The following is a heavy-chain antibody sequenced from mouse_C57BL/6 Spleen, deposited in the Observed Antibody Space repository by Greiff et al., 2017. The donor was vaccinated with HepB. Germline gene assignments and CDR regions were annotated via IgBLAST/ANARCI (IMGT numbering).Heavy chain of an antibody. V-gene: IGHV1-82*01. CDR3: ARGHYYGSRKRYFDV. CDR2: IYPGDGDT. J-gene: IGHJ1*03. CDR1: GYAFSSSW. Sequence: VQVVESGPELVKPGASVKISCKASGYAFSSSWMNWVKQRPGKGLEWIGRIYPGDGDTNYNGKFKGKATLTADKSSSTAYMQLSSLTSEDSAVYFCARGHYYGSRKRYFDVWGTGTTVTVSS. D-gene: IGHD1-1*01.